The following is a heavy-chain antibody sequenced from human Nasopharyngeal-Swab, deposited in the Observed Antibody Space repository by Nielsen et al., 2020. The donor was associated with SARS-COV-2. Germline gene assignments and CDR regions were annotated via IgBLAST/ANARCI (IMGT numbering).Heavy chain of an antibody. D-gene: IGHD2-15*01. Sequence: ASVKVSCKASGYAFTSYYMHWVRQALGQGLEWMGRIDPNSGGTNYAQKFQGRVTMTRDTSISTAYMELSRLRSDDTAVYYCARVGNSGYCSGGSCYSLNYWGQGTLVTVSS. CDR1: GYAFTSYY. V-gene: IGHV1-2*06. J-gene: IGHJ4*02. CDR3: ARVGNSGYCSGGSCYSLNY. CDR2: IDPNSGGT.